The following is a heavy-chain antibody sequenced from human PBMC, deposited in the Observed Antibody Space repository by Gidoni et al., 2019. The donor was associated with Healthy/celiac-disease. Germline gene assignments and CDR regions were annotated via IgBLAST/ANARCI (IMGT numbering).Heavy chain of an antibody. D-gene: IGHD3-10*01. CDR2: INTNTGNP. CDR3: ASPTPSAPGSYYNGHYYYYYMDV. J-gene: IGHJ6*03. V-gene: IGHV7-4-1*02. CDR1: GYTFTSYA. Sequence: QVQLVQSGSELKKPGASVKVSCKASGYTFTSYAMNWVRQAPGQGLEWMGWINTNTGNPTYAQGFTGRFVFSLDTSVSTAYLQISSLKAEDTAVYYCASPTPSAPGSYYNGHYYYYYMDVWGKGTTVTVSS.